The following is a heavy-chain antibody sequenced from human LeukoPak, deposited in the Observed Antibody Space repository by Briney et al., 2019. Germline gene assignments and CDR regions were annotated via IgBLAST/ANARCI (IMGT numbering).Heavy chain of an antibody. CDR3: ARGARITMVRGVIITGHDAFDI. V-gene: IGHV3-30-3*01. CDR1: GFTFSSYA. Sequence: GGSLRLSCAASGFTFSSYAMPWVRQAPGKGLEWVAVISYDGSNKYYADSVKGRFTISRDNSKNTLYLQMNSLRAEDTAVYYCARGARITMVRGVIITGHDAFDIWGQGTMVTVSS. CDR2: ISYDGSNK. J-gene: IGHJ3*02. D-gene: IGHD3-10*01.